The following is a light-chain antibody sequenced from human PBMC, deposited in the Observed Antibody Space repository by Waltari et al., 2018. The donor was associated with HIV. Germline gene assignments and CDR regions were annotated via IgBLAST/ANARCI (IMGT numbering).Light chain of an antibody. V-gene: IGLV2-23*02. J-gene: IGLJ1*01. CDR2: DVT. Sequence: QSALTQPASVSGSPGQAITTSCTGSRRAVGNYDYVSWYQQHPGTAPNLIISDVTERPSGISNRFSGSKSGTTASLTISGLQAEDEAEYFCCSFAGSNFVFGSGTKVTVL. CDR3: CSFAGSNFV. CDR1: RRAVGNYDY.